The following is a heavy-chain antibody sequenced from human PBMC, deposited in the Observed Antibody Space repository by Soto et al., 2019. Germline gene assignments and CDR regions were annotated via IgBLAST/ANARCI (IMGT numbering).Heavy chain of an antibody. V-gene: IGHV5-51*01. J-gene: IGHJ5*01. D-gene: IGHD1-26*01. CDR1: GDVFTKYW. CDR3: ERPDLDVSSNYYPYHWVNS. CDR2: IDPADSGD. Sequence: GDSLKLSCKASGDVFTKYWIAWVRQMPGKGLEWIGIIDPADSGDRYSPSFQGQITISVDKSNSSAYLRWDNLKTSDTDTYFCERPDLDVSSNYYPYHWVNSWGQGTQITV.